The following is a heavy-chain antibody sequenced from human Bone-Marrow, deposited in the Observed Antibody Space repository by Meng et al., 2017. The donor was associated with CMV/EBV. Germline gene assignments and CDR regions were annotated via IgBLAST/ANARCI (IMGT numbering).Heavy chain of an antibody. J-gene: IGHJ4*02. CDR1: GFTFSSYW. CDR2: IKQDGSEK. V-gene: IGHV3-7*01. D-gene: IGHD3-10*01. CDR3: RVMVRGVPPSFFDY. Sequence: GESLKISCAASGFTFSSYWMSWVRQAPGKGLEWVANIKQDGSEKYYADSVKGRFTISRDNSKNTLYLQMNSLRAEDTAVYYCRVMVRGVPPSFFDYWGQGTLVTVSS.